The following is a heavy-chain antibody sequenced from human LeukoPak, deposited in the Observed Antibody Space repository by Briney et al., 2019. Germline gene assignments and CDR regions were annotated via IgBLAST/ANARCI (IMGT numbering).Heavy chain of an antibody. CDR2: ISGGGGST. V-gene: IGHV3-23*01. Sequence: QPGGSLRLSCAASGFTFSSYAMSWVRQAPGKGLEWVSAISGGGGSTYYADSVKGRFTISRDNSKNTLYLQMNSLRAEDTAVYYCAKDDIPYYYDSSGYYDDYWGQGTLVTVPS. CDR3: AKDDIPYYYDSSGYYDDY. J-gene: IGHJ4*02. D-gene: IGHD3-22*01. CDR1: GFTFSSYA.